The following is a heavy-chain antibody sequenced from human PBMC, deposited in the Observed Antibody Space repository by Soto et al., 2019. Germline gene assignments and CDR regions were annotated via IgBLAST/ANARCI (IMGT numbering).Heavy chain of an antibody. J-gene: IGHJ6*03. CDR3: ARSLRNSGWYLYYYMDV. CDR2: IYYSGRT. Sequence: SETLSLTCTVSGGSISGDYWGWIRQPPGKGLEWIGTIYYSGRTFYNPSLESRVTISVDTSKNQFSLKLSSVTAADTAVYYCARSLRNSGWYLYYYMDVWGKGTTVTVSS. V-gene: IGHV4-39*01. D-gene: IGHD6-19*01. CDR1: GGSISGDY.